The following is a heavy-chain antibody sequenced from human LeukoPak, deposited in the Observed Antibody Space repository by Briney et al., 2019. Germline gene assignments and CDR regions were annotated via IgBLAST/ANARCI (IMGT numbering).Heavy chain of an antibody. Sequence: SETLSLTCTVSGGSISSYYWSWIRQPAGKGLEWIGRIYTSGSTNYNPSLKSRVTLSVDKSKNQFSLKLSYVTAAATAVYYCARGKRITIFGVVIAPIDYWGQGTLVTVSS. V-gene: IGHV4-4*07. CDR2: IYTSGST. D-gene: IGHD3-3*01. J-gene: IGHJ4*02. CDR1: GGSISSYY. CDR3: ARGKRITIFGVVIAPIDY.